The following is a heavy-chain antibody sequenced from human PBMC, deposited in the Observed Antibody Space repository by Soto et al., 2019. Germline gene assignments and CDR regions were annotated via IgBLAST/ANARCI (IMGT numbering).Heavy chain of an antibody. D-gene: IGHD6-19*01. CDR1: GGSISSSSYY. V-gene: IGHV4-39*01. Sequence: SETLSLTCTVSGGSISSSSYYWGWIRQPPGKGLEWIGSIYYSGSTYYNPSLKSRVTISVDTSKNQFSLKLSSVTAADTAVYYCARRHRSGCIDYWGQGTLVTVSS. J-gene: IGHJ4*02. CDR3: ARRHRSGCIDY. CDR2: IYYSGST.